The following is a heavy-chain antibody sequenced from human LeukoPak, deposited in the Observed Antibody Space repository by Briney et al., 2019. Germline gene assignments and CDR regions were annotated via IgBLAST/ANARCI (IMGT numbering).Heavy chain of an antibody. CDR1: GGSFSGYY. CDR3: AAGGSGWYYQY. Sequence: PSETLSLTCAVYGGSFSGYYWSWIRQPPGKGLEWIGEINHSGSTNYNPSLKSRVTISVDTSKNQFSLKLSSVTAADTAVYYCAAGGSGWYYQYWGQGTLVTVSS. D-gene: IGHD6-19*01. J-gene: IGHJ4*02. V-gene: IGHV4-34*01. CDR2: INHSGST.